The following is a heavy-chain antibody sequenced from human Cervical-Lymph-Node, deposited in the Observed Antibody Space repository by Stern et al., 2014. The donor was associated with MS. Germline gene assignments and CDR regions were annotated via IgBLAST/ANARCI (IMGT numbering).Heavy chain of an antibody. Sequence: VQLLESGAEVKKPGASVKVSCKASGYTFTNYDINWVRQATGQGLEWMGWMNPNSGNTGFAQKFQGRVTLTRDTSITTAYMELSSLRSEDTAVYYCARTYGDLDYWGQGTLVTVSS. D-gene: IGHD4-17*01. V-gene: IGHV1-8*01. CDR1: GYTFTNYD. J-gene: IGHJ4*02. CDR2: MNPNSGNT. CDR3: ARTYGDLDY.